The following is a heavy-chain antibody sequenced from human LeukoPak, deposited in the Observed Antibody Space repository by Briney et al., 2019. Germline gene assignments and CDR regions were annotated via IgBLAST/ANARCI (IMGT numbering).Heavy chain of an antibody. V-gene: IGHV1-46*01. CDR2: INPSGGST. CDR3: ARDVPIVGASVLSSDYFDY. J-gene: IGHJ4*02. D-gene: IGHD1-26*01. CDR1: GYTFTSYY. Sequence: ASVKVSRKASGYTFTSYYMHWVRQAPGQGLEWMGIINPSGGSTSYAQKFQGRVTMTRDTSTSTVYMELSSLRSEDTAVYYCARDVPIVGASVLSSDYFDYWGQGTLVTVSS.